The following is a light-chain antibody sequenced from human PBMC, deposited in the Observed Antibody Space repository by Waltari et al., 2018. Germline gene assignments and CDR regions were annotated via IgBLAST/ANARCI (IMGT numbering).Light chain of an antibody. CDR1: QSLLHSNGYSF. CDR2: LGS. Sequence: IVMTQSPLSLPVTRGESASISCTSSQSLLHSNGYSFLQWYLQKPGQSPQLLIYLGSNRASGVSDRFSGRGSGTDFTLKINRVEAGDAGVYYCMQGLQSPPTFGGGTKLEIK. J-gene: IGKJ4*01. V-gene: IGKV2-28*01. CDR3: MQGLQSPPT.